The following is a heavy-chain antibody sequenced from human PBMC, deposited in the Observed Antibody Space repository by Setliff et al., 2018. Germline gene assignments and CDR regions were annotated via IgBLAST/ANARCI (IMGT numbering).Heavy chain of an antibody. V-gene: IGHV4-39*07. J-gene: IGHJ4*02. Sequence: ETLSLTCTVSGGSISSSSYYWGWIRQPPGKGLEWIGSIYYSGSTYYNPSLKSRVTISVATSKNLFSLKLSSVTAADTAVYYCARRTEYYNFWSGYYDYWGQGTLVTVSS. CDR2: IYYSGST. CDR3: ARRTEYYNFWSGYYDY. CDR1: GGSISSSSYY. D-gene: IGHD3-3*01.